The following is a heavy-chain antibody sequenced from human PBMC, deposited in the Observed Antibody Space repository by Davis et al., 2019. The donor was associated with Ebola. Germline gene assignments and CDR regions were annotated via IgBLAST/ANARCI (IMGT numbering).Heavy chain of an antibody. CDR2: LSGTGGST. CDR3: ARIRAMANDY. V-gene: IGHV3-23*01. CDR1: GFTFMNYD. J-gene: IGHJ4*02. D-gene: IGHD5-18*01. Sequence: PGGSLRLSCAASGFTFMNYDMAWVRQAPGKGLEWVSSLSGTGGSTYYADSVKGRFTISRDNSKNTLYLQIYSLRVEDTALYFCARIRAMANDYWGQGTLVSVSS.